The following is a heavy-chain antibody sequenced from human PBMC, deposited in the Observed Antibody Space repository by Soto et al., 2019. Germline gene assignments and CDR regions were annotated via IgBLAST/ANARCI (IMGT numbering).Heavy chain of an antibody. CDR1: GGSFSGYY. CDR2: INHSGST. Sequence: PSETLSLTCAAYGGSFSGYYWSWIRQPPGKGLEWIGEINHSGSTNYNPSLKSRVTISVDTSKNQFSLKLSSVTAADTAVYYCASIPPGSSGSNWFDPWGQGTLVTVSS. J-gene: IGHJ5*02. CDR3: ASIPPGSSGSNWFDP. D-gene: IGHD6-19*01. V-gene: IGHV4-34*01.